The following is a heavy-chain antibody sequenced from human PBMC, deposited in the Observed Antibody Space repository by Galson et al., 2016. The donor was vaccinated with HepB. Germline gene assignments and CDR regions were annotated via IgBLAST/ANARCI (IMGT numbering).Heavy chain of an antibody. V-gene: IGHV3-30-3*01. D-gene: IGHD3-3*01. CDR1: GLTFSSYG. J-gene: IGHJ6*02. CDR2: ISSDGSNE. CDR3: ARETTIFGDGLDV. Sequence: SLRLSCAASGLTFSSYGMHWVRQAPGKGLQWVAGISSDGSNEYYAASLKGRFTIPRDKSKNTLYLQMNSLRAEDTAVYYCARETTIFGDGLDVWGQGTTVTV.